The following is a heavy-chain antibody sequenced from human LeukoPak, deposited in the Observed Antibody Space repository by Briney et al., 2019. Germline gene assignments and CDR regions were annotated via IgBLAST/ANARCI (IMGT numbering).Heavy chain of an antibody. Sequence: GASLQISCKVSGSIFTSYCIGWVRPVPGKGEEWMGIIYPGDSGPTYSPSFQGQVTISVDKSINTAYLQWSSLQASDTAMYYCGMSGDRVPLQDDVFDVWGQGTMVTVST. V-gene: IGHV5-51*01. CDR2: IYPGDSGP. CDR1: GSIFTSYC. CDR3: GMSGDRVPLQDDVFDV. J-gene: IGHJ3*01. D-gene: IGHD1-26*01.